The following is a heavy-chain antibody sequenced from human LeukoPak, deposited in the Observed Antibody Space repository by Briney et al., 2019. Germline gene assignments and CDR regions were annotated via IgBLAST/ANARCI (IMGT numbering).Heavy chain of an antibody. Sequence: ASVKVSCKASGYTFTGYYMHWVRQAPGQGLEWMGWINPNSGGTNCAQKFQGRVTMTRDTSISTAYMELSRLRSDDTAVYYCARASVDIVATTYYYYYYMDVWGKGTTVTVSS. CDR1: GYTFTGYY. CDR2: INPNSGGT. D-gene: IGHD5-12*01. J-gene: IGHJ6*03. CDR3: ARASVDIVATTYYYYYYMDV. V-gene: IGHV1-2*02.